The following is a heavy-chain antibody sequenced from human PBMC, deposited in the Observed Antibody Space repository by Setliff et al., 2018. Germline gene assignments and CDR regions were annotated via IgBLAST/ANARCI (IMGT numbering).Heavy chain of an antibody. CDR1: GFSLNTYGIC. CDR3: ARMTSSGNFAFDI. J-gene: IGHJ3*02. CDR2: IDWDDER. Sequence: FGPTLVNPTQTLTLTCTFSGFSLNTYGICLTWIRQPPGKALEWLARIDWDDERFYSTSLKTRLIISKDISKNQVVLRMTNMDPVDTATYYCARMTSSGNFAFDIWGQGTKVTVSS. V-gene: IGHV2-70*17.